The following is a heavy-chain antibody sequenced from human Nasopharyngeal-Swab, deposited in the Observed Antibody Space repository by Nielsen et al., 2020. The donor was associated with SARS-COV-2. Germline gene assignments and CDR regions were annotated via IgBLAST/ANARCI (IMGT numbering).Heavy chain of an antibody. CDR3: AREKRDYYDSSGAFDY. Sequence: GGSLRLSCEVSGFSVSYNYMSWVRQAPGKGLEWVAVIYSLGETHYTDSVRGRFTISRDNSKNMVNLQLNSLRAEDTAVYYCAREKRDYYDSSGAFDYWGQGTLVTVSS. CDR2: IYSLGET. V-gene: IGHV3-53*01. J-gene: IGHJ4*02. CDR1: GFSVSYNY. D-gene: IGHD3-22*01.